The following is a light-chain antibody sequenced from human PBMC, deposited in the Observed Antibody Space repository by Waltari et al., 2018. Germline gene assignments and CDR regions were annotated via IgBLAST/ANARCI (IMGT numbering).Light chain of an antibody. CDR2: WAS. CDR3: RQYYRGTLT. CDR1: QTVFHNSNHKNF. V-gene: IGKV4-1*01. Sequence: DIVMTQSPDFLAVSLGERATITCKSSQTVFHNSNHKNFLAWYRQKPGQPPKLLIYWASSRASGLRERIRGSGSVTDSTRTSNVRWAQDVADYCCRQYYRGTLTFGGGTKVE. J-gene: IGKJ4*01.